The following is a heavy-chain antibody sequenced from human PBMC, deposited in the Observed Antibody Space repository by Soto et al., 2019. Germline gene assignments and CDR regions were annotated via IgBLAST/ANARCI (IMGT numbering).Heavy chain of an antibody. CDR1: GFTFSSYA. D-gene: IGHD2-2*01. CDR3: AKGVEVPAAPFDY. J-gene: IGHJ4*02. Sequence: EVQLLESRGGLVQPGGSLRLSCAASGFTFSSYAMNWVRQAPGKGLEWVSAISASGGSTYYADSVKGRFTISRDNSKNTLYLQMNSLRAEDTAVYYCAKGVEVPAAPFDYWGQGTLVTVSS. V-gene: IGHV3-23*01. CDR2: ISASGGST.